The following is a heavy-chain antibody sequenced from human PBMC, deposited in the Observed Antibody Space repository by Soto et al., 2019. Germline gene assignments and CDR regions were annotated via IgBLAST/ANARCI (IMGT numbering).Heavy chain of an antibody. CDR3: AKDIGATVTIFGVVSGTLPDY. CDR2: ISWDGGST. CDR1: GFTFHDYA. D-gene: IGHD3-3*01. J-gene: IGHJ4*02. Sequence: PGGSLRLSCAASGFTFHDYAMHWVRQAPGKGLEWVSLISWDGGSTYYADSVKGRFTISRDNSKNSLYLQMNSLRAEDTALYYCAKDIGATVTIFGVVSGTLPDYWGRGTLVTVSS. V-gene: IGHV3-43D*04.